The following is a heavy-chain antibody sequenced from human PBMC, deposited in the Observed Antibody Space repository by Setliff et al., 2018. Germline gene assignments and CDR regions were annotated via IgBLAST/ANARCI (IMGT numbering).Heavy chain of an antibody. CDR1: GGTFSSYT. CDR2: IIPILGIA. Sequence: ASVKVSCKASGGTFSSYTISRVRRAPGQGLEWMGRIIPILGIANYAQKFQGRVTITADKSTSTAYMELSSLRSEDTAVYYCARDISLGKAAVWFGELKGWFDPWGQGTLVTVSS. D-gene: IGHD3-10*01. V-gene: IGHV1-69*04. CDR3: ARDISLGKAAVWFGELKGWFDP. J-gene: IGHJ5*02.